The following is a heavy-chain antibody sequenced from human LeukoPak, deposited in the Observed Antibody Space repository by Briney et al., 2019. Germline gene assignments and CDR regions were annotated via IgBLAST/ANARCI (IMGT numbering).Heavy chain of an antibody. CDR1: GFTFSTYV. CDR2: ISGGGSST. CDR3: GKRGSAGKYLDH. J-gene: IGHJ4*02. Sequence: GGSLRVSCAESGFTFSTYVMCWGRQAPGKGLEWISTISGGGSSTYYADSVKGRFTISRDNSKHTLYLQMNSLRAGDTAVYYCGKRGSAGKYLDHWRQGTLVTVSS. D-gene: IGHD3-10*01. V-gene: IGHV3-23*01.